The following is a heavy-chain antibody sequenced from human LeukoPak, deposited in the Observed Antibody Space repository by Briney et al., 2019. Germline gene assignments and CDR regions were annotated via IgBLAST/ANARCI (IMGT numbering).Heavy chain of an antibody. CDR3: ARERRMTTDAFDI. J-gene: IGHJ3*02. CDR2: INHSGST. Sequence: PSETLSLTCAVYGGSFSGYYWSWIRQPPGKGLEWIGEINHSGSTNYHPSLKSRVTISVDTSKNQFSLKLSSVTAADTAVYYCARERRMTTDAFDIWGQGTMVTVSS. CDR1: GGSFSGYY. D-gene: IGHD4-17*01. V-gene: IGHV4-34*01.